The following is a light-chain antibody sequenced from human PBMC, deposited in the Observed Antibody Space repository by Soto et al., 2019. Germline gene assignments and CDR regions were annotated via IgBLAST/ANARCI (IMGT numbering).Light chain of an antibody. CDR1: SSNIGDNY. CDR3: AAWDDSLSGYV. J-gene: IGLJ1*01. Sequence: QSVLTQPPSASGTPGQKVTISCSGSSSNIGDNYVYWHQQLPGTAPKLLIYRNNQRPSGVPDRFSGSKSGTSASLAISGLRSEDEADYYCAAWDDSLSGYVFGPGTKPPS. CDR2: RNN. V-gene: IGLV1-47*01.